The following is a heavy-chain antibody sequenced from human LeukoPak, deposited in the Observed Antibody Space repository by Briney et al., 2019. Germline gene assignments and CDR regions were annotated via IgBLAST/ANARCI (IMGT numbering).Heavy chain of an antibody. V-gene: IGHV3-30*03. CDR3: ARDLDDYGDYRSYYYYGMDV. CDR1: GFTFNNDA. D-gene: IGHD4-17*01. CDR2: ISHDGKRK. J-gene: IGHJ6*02. Sequence: GTSLRLSCAASGFTFNNDAMHWVRQAPGKGLEWVAFISHDGKRKYYIESVKGRFTIPRDDSRNTVYLQMDSLRAEDTAVYYCARDLDDYGDYRSYYYYGMDVWGQGTTVTVSS.